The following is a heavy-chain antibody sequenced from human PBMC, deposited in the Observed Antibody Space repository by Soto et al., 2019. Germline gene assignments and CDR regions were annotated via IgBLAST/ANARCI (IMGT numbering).Heavy chain of an antibody. CDR3: AIYDFWPEHDAFDI. CDR2: MNPNSGNT. Sequence: GASVKVSCKASGYTFTSYDINWVRQATGQGLEWMGWMNPNSGNTGYAQKFQGRVTMTRNTSISTAYMELSSLRSEDTAVYYCAIYDFWPEHDAFDIWGQGTMVTVSS. D-gene: IGHD3-3*01. J-gene: IGHJ3*02. V-gene: IGHV1-8*01. CDR1: GYTFTSYD.